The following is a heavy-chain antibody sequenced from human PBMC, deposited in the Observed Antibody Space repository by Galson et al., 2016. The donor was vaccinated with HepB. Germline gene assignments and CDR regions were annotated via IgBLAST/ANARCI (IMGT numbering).Heavy chain of an antibody. CDR2: ISAYNGNI. CDR1: GYTFTSYG. J-gene: IGHJ4*02. Sequence: SVKVSCKASGYTFTSYGISWVRQAPGQGLEWMGWISAYNGNIKNAQKFQGRVTMTTDTPKSTAYMDLRSLISDDTAFYYGARDCSSDCVLSKDYWGQGTLVTVSS. V-gene: IGHV1-18*01. CDR3: ARDCSSDCVLSKDY. D-gene: IGHD6-19*01.